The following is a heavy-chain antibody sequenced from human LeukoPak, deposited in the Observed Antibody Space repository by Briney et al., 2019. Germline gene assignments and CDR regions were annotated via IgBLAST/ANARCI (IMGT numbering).Heavy chain of an antibody. CDR2: IYTSGST. V-gene: IGHV4-4*07. CDR1: GGSISSYY. J-gene: IGHJ4*02. D-gene: IGHD3-22*01. CDR3: ARDRRGGMIVVVNDPYFDY. Sequence: SETLSLTCTVSGGSISSYYWSWIRQPAGKGLEWIGRIYTSGSTNYNPFLKSRVTMSVDTSKNQFSLKLSSVTAADTAVYYCARDRRGGMIVVVNDPYFDYWGQGTLVTVSS.